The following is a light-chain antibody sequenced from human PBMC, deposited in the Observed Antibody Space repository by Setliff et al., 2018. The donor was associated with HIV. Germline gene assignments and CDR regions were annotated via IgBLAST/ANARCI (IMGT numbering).Light chain of an antibody. CDR1: SSDVGSYNR. CDR2: DAS. Sequence: QSALTQPASVSGSPGQSITISCTGTSSDVGSYNRVSWYQQHPGKAPKLIIYDASKRPSGVPDRFSASKSGNTASLTISGLQAEDEADYYCSYAGKFTWVLGGGTKVTVL. V-gene: IGLV2-23*01. J-gene: IGLJ3*02. CDR3: CSYAGKFTWV.